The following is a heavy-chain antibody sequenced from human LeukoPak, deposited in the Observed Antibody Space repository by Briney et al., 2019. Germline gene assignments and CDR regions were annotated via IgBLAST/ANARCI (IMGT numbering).Heavy chain of an antibody. J-gene: IGHJ4*02. V-gene: IGHV3-23*01. Sequence: GGSLRLSCAASGFTFSSYAVSWVRQAPGKGLEWVSAISARGDSPYYADSVEGRFTISRDNSKNTLYLQMNSLRAEDTALYYCARGAYGDYDYWGQGTLVTVSS. CDR3: ARGAYGDYDY. CDR1: GFTFSSYA. D-gene: IGHD4-17*01. CDR2: ISARGDSP.